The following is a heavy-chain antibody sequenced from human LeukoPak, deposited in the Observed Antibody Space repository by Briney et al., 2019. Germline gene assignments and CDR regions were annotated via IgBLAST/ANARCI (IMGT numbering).Heavy chain of an antibody. CDR2: MNPNSGNT. V-gene: IGHV1-8*02. J-gene: IGHJ4*02. D-gene: IGHD3-10*01. CDR1: GYTFTGYY. CDR3: ARGGSYGSGSFDY. Sequence: GASVKVSCKASGYTFTGYYMHWVRQATGQGLEWMGWMNPNSGNTGYAQKFQGRVTMTRNTSISTAYMELSSLRSEDTAVYYCARGGSYGSGSFDYWGQGTLVTVSS.